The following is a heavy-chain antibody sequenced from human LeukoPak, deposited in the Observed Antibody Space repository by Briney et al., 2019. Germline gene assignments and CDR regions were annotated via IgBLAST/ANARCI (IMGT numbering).Heavy chain of an antibody. V-gene: IGHV1-2*02. J-gene: IGHJ5*02. Sequence: ASVKVSCKASGYTFTGYYMHWVRQAPGQGLEWMGWINPNSGGTNYAQKFQGRVTMTRDTSISTAYMELSRLRSDDTAVYYCASHESYGDANWFDPWGQGTLVTVSS. D-gene: IGHD4-17*01. CDR3: ASHESYGDANWFDP. CDR1: GYTFTGYY. CDR2: INPNSGGT.